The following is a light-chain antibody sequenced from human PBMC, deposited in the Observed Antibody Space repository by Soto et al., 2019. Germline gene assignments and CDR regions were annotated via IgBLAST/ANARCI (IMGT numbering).Light chain of an antibody. CDR2: GIT. CDR3: QSYDSSLSGSVV. Sequence: QPVLTQSPSVSGAPGQRVTISCTGSSSNIGAHYDVHWYQQLPGTAPKLLIYGITNRPSGVPDRFSGSKSGTSASLAITGLQAEDEADYYCQSYDSSLSGSVVFGGGTKVTVL. CDR1: SSNIGAHYD. J-gene: IGLJ3*02. V-gene: IGLV1-40*01.